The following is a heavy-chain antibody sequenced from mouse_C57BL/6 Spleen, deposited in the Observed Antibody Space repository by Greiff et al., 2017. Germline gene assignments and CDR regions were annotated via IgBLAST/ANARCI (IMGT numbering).Heavy chain of an antibody. J-gene: IGHJ2*01. CDR1: GYTFTSYW. Sequence: VQLQQSGTELVKPGASVKLSCKASGYTFTSYWMHWVKQRPGQGLEWIGNINPSNGGTNYNEKVKSKATLTVDKSSSTAYMQLSSLTSEDSAVYSVARASGSSYVYFDYWGQGTTLTVSS. CDR2: INPSNGGT. CDR3: ARASGSSYVYFDY. V-gene: IGHV1-53*01. D-gene: IGHD1-1*01.